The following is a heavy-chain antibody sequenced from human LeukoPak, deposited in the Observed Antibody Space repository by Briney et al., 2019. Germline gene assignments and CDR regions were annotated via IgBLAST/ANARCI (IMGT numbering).Heavy chain of an antibody. D-gene: IGHD1-1*01. J-gene: IGHJ4*02. CDR2: ISSDGSKN. V-gene: IGHV3-30*18. Sequence: GGSLRLSCAASGFTFSNYGMHWVRQTPGKGLQWVALISSDGSKNIYADSVKGRFTISRDNSKNTVYLQMNSLRAEDTAVYYCVKGLVQTTMSYSVDYWGQGALVTVSS. CDR1: GFTFSNYG. CDR3: VKGLVQTTMSYSVDY.